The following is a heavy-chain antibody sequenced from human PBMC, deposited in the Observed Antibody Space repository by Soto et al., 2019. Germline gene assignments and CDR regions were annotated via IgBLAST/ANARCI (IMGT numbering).Heavy chain of an antibody. CDR3: ARAPRRIAAAGERDFDY. D-gene: IGHD6-13*01. Sequence: KPSETLSLTCAVSGGSISSSNWWSWVRQPPGKGLEWIGEIYHSGSTNYNPSLKSRVTISVDKSKNQFSLKLSSVTAADTAVYYCARAPRRIAAAGERDFDYWGQGTLVTVSS. CDR2: IYHSGST. V-gene: IGHV4-4*02. CDR1: GGSISSSNW. J-gene: IGHJ4*02.